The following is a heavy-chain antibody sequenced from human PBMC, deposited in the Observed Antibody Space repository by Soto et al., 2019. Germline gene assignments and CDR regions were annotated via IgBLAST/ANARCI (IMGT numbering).Heavy chain of an antibody. CDR1: GDSISNSRYY. J-gene: IGHJ4*02. D-gene: IGHD1-26*01. CDR2: IYYSGST. CDR3: ARHARGSNRNPIDY. Sequence: QLQLQGSGPGLVKPSETLSLTCTVSGDSISNSRYYWAWIRQPPGKGLEWIGTIYYSGSTYDNPSFNSRVTISEDTSKNQFSLKLRSVTATETAVYYCARHARGSNRNPIDYWGLGTQVTVSS. V-gene: IGHV4-39*01.